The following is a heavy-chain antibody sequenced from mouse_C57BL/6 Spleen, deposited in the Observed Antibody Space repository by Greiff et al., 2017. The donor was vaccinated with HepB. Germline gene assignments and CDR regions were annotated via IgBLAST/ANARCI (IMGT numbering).Heavy chain of an antibody. CDR1: GYTFTSYW. Sequence: QVQLQQPGAELLKPGASVKMSCKASGYTFTSYWITWVKQRPGQGLEWIGDIYPGSGSTNYNEKFKSKATLTVDTSSSTAYMQLSSLTSEDSAVYYCARDYYGSSYGAMDYWGQGTSVTVSS. D-gene: IGHD1-1*01. J-gene: IGHJ4*01. CDR3: ARDYYGSSYGAMDY. V-gene: IGHV1-55*01. CDR2: IYPGSGST.